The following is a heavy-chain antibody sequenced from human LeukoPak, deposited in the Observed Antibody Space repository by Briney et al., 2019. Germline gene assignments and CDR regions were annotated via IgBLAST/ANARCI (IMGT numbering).Heavy chain of an antibody. CDR1: GFTVSSNY. V-gene: IGHV3-66*01. J-gene: IGHJ4*02. CDR2: IYSGGST. CDR3: ARTQNDYGDYYVDY. D-gene: IGHD4-17*01. Sequence: GGSLRLSCAASGFTVSSNYMSWVRQAPGKGLEWVSVIYSGGSTYYADSVKGRFTISRDNSKNTLYLQMNSLRAEDTAVYYCARTQNDYGDYYVDYWGQGTLVTVSS.